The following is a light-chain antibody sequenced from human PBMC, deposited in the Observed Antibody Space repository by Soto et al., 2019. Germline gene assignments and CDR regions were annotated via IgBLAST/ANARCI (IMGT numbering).Light chain of an antibody. CDR1: NSNIGAGYD. V-gene: IGLV1-40*01. CDR3: QSYDSRLSAYV. Sequence: QSVPTQPPSVSGAPGQRVTISCTGSNSNIGAGYDVHWYLQLPGTAPKLLVYTNNNRPSGVPDRFSGSKSGTSASLAITGLQAEDEADYYCQSYDSRLSAYVFGTGTQLTVL. CDR2: TNN. J-gene: IGLJ7*01.